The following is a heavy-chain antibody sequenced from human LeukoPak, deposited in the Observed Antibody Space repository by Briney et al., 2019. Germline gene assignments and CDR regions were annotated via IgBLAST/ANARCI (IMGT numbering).Heavy chain of an antibody. CDR2: INPNSGGT. CDR1: GYTFTGYY. Sequence: ASVKASCKASGYTFTGYYMHWGRQAPGQGLEWMGWINPNSGGTNYAQKFQGRVTMTRDTSISTAYMELSRLRSDDTAVYYCARSDVGAILWAFDIWGQGTMVTVSS. V-gene: IGHV1-2*02. D-gene: IGHD1-26*01. CDR3: ARSDVGAILWAFDI. J-gene: IGHJ3*02.